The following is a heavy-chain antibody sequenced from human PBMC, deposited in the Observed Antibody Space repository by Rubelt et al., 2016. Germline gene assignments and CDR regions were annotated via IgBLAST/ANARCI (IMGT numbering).Heavy chain of an antibody. CDR3: ARGPPFKPVDY. CDR2: IYYSGST. Sequence: QVQLQESGPGLVKPSETLSLTCTVSGGSISSYYWSWIRQPPGKGLEWIGYIYYSGSTNYNPSLKSRVTISVDTSKNQFSLKLSSVTAADTAVYYCARGPPFKPVDYWGQGTLVTVSS. V-gene: IGHV4-59*12. CDR1: GGSISSYY. J-gene: IGHJ4*02. D-gene: IGHD3-16*01.